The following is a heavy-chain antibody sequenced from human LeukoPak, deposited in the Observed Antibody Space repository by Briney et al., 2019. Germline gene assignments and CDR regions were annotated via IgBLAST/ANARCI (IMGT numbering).Heavy chain of an antibody. CDR3: AGGYCSSTSCYHPRHNWFDP. Sequence: SETLSLTCAVYGGSFSGYYWSWIRQPPGKGLERIGEINHSGSTNYNPSLKSRVTISVDTSKNQFSLKLSSVTAADTAVYYCAGGYCSSTSCYHPRHNWFDPWGQGTLVTVSS. CDR1: GGSFSGYY. D-gene: IGHD2-2*01. V-gene: IGHV4-34*01. J-gene: IGHJ5*02. CDR2: INHSGST.